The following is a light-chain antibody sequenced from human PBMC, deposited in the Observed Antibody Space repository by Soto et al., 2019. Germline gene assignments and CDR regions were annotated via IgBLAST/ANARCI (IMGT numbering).Light chain of an antibody. J-gene: IGKJ5*01. CDR3: MQALQNPVT. CDR2: LGS. V-gene: IGKV2-28*01. CDR1: QSLLHLNGNNY. Sequence: DIVMTQSPLSLPVTPGEPASISCRSSQSLLHLNGNNYLDWYLQKPGQSPQLLIYLGSNRASGVPDRFSGSXSGTDFTLKIXXXXXEDVGIYYCMQALQNPVTFGQGT.